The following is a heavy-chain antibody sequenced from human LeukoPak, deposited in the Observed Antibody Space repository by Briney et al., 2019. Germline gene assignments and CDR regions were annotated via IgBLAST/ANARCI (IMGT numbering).Heavy chain of an antibody. CDR3: ARDPNILTGYYYYYGMDV. V-gene: IGHV3-33*01. CDR1: GFTFSSYG. J-gene: IGHJ6*02. D-gene: IGHD3-9*01. CDR2: IWYDGSNK. Sequence: GGSLRLSCAASGFTFSSYGMHWVRQAPGKGLEWVAVIWYDGSNKNYADSVKGRFTISRYNSKITLYLQMNSLTAEDTAVYYCARDPNILTGYYYYYGMDVWGQGTTVTVSS.